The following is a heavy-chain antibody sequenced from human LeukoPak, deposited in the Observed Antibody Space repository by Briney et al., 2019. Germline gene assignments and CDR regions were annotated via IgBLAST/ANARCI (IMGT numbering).Heavy chain of an antibody. CDR1: GGSFSGYY. V-gene: IGHV4-34*01. D-gene: IGHD3-22*01. CDR3: ARVVPRPGSSGYYDGYYFDY. Sequence: PSETLSLTCAVYGGSFSGYYWSWIRQPPGKGLEWIGEINHSGSTNYNPSLKSRVTISVDTSKNQFSLKLSSVTAADTAVYYCARVVPRPGSSGYYDGYYFDYWGQGTLVTVSS. CDR2: INHSGST. J-gene: IGHJ4*02.